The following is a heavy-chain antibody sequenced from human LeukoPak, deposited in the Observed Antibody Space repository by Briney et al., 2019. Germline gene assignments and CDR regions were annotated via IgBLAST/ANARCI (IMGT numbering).Heavy chain of an antibody. CDR1: GFTFSSYA. CDR3: AKDRNLGIAEEQTGNGMDV. Sequence: GGSLRLSCAASGFTFSSYAMSWVRQAPGKGLEWVSAISGSGGSTYYADSVKGRFTISRDNSKNTLYLQMNSLRAEDTAVYYCAKDRNLGIAEEQTGNGMDVWGQGTTVTVSS. V-gene: IGHV3-23*01. D-gene: IGHD6-13*01. J-gene: IGHJ6*02. CDR2: ISGSGGST.